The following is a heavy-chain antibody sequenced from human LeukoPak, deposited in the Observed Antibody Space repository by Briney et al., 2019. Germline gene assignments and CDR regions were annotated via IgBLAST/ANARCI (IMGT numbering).Heavy chain of an antibody. Sequence: SQTLSLTCVISGDSVSSNNAAWNWIRQSPSRGLEWLGRTYYRSKWYNDYAISVKSRVTINPDTSKNQFSLHLNSVTPEDTAVYYCARSRGYVVATNFYYYYYMDVWGKGTTVIVSS. CDR2: TYYRSKWYN. CDR3: ARSRGYVVATNFYYYYYMDV. J-gene: IGHJ6*03. CDR1: GDSVSSNNAA. D-gene: IGHD5-12*01. V-gene: IGHV6-1*01.